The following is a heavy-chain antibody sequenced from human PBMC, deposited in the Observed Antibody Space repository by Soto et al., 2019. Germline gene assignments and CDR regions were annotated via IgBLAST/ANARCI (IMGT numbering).Heavy chain of an antibody. D-gene: IGHD1-26*01. CDR2: LSAGGGRT. J-gene: IGHJ4*02. CDR3: ARHSASYCFDY. V-gene: IGHV3-23*01. CDR1: ELTFGIFA. Sequence: GGSLRLPWAASELTFGIFARSWVRQAPGKGLEWVSHLSAGGGRTYYADSVKGRFTISRDNSKNTLYLQMNSLRAGDTAVYFCARHSASYCFDYWGPGTLVTVSS.